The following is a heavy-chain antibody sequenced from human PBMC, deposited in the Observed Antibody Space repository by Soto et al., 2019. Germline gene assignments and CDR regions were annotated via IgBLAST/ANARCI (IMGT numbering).Heavy chain of an antibody. J-gene: IGHJ4*02. CDR3: AKPPGGYYDSSGYENYYFDY. CDR2: ISGSGGRT. CDR1: VFTFSSYA. Sequence: GGPLRLSCAASVFTFSSYAMSWVRQAPGHGLEWVSAISGSGGRTYYADSVKGRFTISRDNSKNTLYLQMNRLRAGDTAVYYCAKPPGGYYDSSGYENYYFDYWGQGTLVTVSS. D-gene: IGHD3-22*01. V-gene: IGHV3-23*01.